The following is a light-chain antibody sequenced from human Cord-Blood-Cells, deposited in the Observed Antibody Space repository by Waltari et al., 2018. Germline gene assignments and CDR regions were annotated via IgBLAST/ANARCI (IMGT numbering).Light chain of an antibody. CDR3: LQYDNYPFT. J-gene: IGKJ2*01. CDR2: EAT. V-gene: IGKV5-2*01. Sequence: ETTLTQTPAFISATPVDRVNITCKASQDISDVMNWYQQKPGKAAIFMIHEATSLVTGISSRFSGSGYGTEFTLTINSMESEDSAYYYCLQYDNYPFTFGQGTKLEIK. CDR1: QDISDV.